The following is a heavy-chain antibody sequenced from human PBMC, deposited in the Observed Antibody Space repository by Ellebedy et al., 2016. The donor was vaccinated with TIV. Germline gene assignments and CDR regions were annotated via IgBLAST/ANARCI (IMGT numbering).Heavy chain of an antibody. Sequence: PGGSLRLSCAVSGFPLSTHTMSWVRQAPGKGLEGASIISYSGDTTFYADSVKGRFTISRDNSKNTLYLQMNSLRAEDTASYYCAGGGPDYTYGFIGAWGQGTLVTVSS. CDR2: ISYSGDTT. CDR3: AGGGPDYTYGFIGA. J-gene: IGHJ5*02. D-gene: IGHD5-18*01. V-gene: IGHV3-23*01. CDR1: GFPLSTHT.